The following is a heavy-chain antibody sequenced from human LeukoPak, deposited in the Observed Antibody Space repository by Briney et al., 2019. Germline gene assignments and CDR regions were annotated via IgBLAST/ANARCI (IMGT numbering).Heavy chain of an antibody. V-gene: IGHV4-59*01. CDR3: ARGTDTAMRYYYYYGMDV. CDR1: GGSISYYY. Sequence: SETLSLTCTVSGGSISYYYWSWIRQSPGKGLEWIGYIYYSGSTNYNPSLKSRVTISVDTSKNQFSLKLSSVTAADTAVYYCARGTDTAMRYYYYYGMDVWGQGTTVTVSS. J-gene: IGHJ6*02. D-gene: IGHD5-18*01. CDR2: IYYSGST.